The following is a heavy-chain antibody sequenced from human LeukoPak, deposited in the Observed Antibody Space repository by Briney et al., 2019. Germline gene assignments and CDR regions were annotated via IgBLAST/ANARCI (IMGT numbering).Heavy chain of an antibody. CDR3: ARLIKLAYCGGDCYSRGGIDY. CDR2: IYYSGST. CDR1: GGSISSSSYY. D-gene: IGHD2-21*02. V-gene: IGHV4-39*01. Sequence: SETLSLTCTVSGGSISSSSYYWGWIRQPPGKGLEWIGSIYYSGSTYYNPSLKSRVTISVDTSKNQFSLKLSSVTAADTAVYYCARLIKLAYCGGDCYSRGGIDYWGQGTLVTVSS. J-gene: IGHJ4*02.